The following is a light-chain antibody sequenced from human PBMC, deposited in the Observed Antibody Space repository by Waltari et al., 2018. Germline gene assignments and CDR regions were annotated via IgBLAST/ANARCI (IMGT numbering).Light chain of an antibody. CDR1: QRVSGY. V-gene: IGKV1-39*01. CDR2: AAS. J-gene: IGKJ1*01. Sequence: DIQMTQSPSSLPASVGDSVTITCRTSQRVSGYLNWYQQKPEQAPKHLIYAASSLQSGVPSRFSGSGFGTDFTLTINGLQPEDFAVYYCQQTYSNFRTFGQGTKVDVK. CDR3: QQTYSNFRT.